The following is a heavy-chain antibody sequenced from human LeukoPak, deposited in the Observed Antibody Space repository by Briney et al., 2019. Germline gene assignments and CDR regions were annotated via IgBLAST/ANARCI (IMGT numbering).Heavy chain of an antibody. CDR1: GFTFSSYG. CDR3: AREGRGDYYGSGSYFDY. D-gene: IGHD3-10*01. CDR2: IWYDGSNK. Sequence: GGSLRLSCAASGFTFSSYGMHWVRQAPGKGLEWVAVIWYDGSNKYYADSVKGRFTISRDNSKNTLYLQMNSLRAEGTAVYYCAREGRGDYYGSGSYFDYWGQGTLVTVSS. V-gene: IGHV3-33*01. J-gene: IGHJ4*02.